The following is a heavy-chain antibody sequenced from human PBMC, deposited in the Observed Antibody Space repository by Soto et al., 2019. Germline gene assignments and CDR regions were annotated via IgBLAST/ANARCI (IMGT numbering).Heavy chain of an antibody. CDR1: GFTFTTST. CDR2: IVVGSGNT. CDR3: AGLVGATTLRYLDL. Sequence: QMQLLQSGPEVKKPGTSVKVSCKASGFTFTTSTVQWVRQTRGQRLEWIGWIVVGSGNTNNAQKFQERVTFTRDTSTSTAYMELSSLRSEDTAVYYCAGLVGATTLRYLDLWGRGTLVTVSS. D-gene: IGHD1-26*01. V-gene: IGHV1-58*01. J-gene: IGHJ2*01.